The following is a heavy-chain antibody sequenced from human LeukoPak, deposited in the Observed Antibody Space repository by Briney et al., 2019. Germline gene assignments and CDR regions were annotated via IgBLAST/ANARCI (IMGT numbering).Heavy chain of an antibody. CDR2: IHYTGAT. CDR3: ARVVATIYRFDP. Sequence: SETLSLTCTVSGGSISSGGYYWSWIRQHPGKGLEWIGYIHYTGATYYNPSLESRVTISVDTSKNQFSLKLSSVTAADTAVYYCARVVATIYRFDPWGQGTLVTVSS. CDR1: GGSISSGGYY. V-gene: IGHV4-31*03. D-gene: IGHD5-12*01. J-gene: IGHJ5*02.